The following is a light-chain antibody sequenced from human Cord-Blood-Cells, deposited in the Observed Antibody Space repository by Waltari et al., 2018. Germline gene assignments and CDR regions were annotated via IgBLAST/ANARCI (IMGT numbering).Light chain of an antibody. J-gene: IGLJ1*01. Sequence: SYELSQPPSVYVSPGQTDSITGPGDKLGVKYTCWYQQKPGQSPVLVIYQDSKRPSGIPERFSGSNSGNTATLTISGTQAMDEADYYCQAWDSSTVVFGTGTKVTVL. CDR3: QAWDSSTVV. V-gene: IGLV3-1*01. CDR1: KLGVKY. CDR2: QDS.